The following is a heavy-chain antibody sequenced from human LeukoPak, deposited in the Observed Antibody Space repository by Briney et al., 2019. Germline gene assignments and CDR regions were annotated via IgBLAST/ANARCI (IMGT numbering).Heavy chain of an antibody. CDR2: IYYSGST. CDR1: GGSISSYY. Sequence: SETLSLTCTVSGGSISSYYWSLIRQPPGKGLEWIGYIYYSGSTNYNPSLKSRVTISVDTSKNQLSLKLSSVTAADTAVYYCARDRNSIEYWGQGTLVTVSS. CDR3: ARDRNSIEY. V-gene: IGHV4-59*01. D-gene: IGHD2/OR15-2a*01. J-gene: IGHJ4*02.